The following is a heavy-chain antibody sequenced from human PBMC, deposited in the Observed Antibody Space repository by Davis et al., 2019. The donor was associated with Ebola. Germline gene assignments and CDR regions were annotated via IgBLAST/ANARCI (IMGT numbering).Heavy chain of an antibody. CDR3: ARDWIAVSTTWFDP. Sequence: GESLKISCAASGFTFSSYGMHWVRQAPGKGLEWVAVISYDGSNKYYADSVKGRFTISRDNSKNTLYLQMNSLRAEDTAVYYCARDWIAVSTTWFDPWGQGTLVTVSS. J-gene: IGHJ5*02. CDR2: ISYDGSNK. CDR1: GFTFSSYG. V-gene: IGHV3-30*03. D-gene: IGHD6-19*01.